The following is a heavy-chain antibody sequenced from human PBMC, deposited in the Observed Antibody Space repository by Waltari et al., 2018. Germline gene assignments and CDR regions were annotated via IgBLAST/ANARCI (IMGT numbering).Heavy chain of an antibody. D-gene: IGHD6-19*01. Sequence: QVQLVQSGAEVKKPGSSVKVSCKASGGTFSSYAISWVRQAPGQGLGWMVRIIPNVGTANYAQKFHDRVTSTADEPTSTAYRVLSSLRTEDTAMYYCATWGYISVWEVLDYWGQGTLVTVSS. CDR1: GGTFSSYA. J-gene: IGHJ4*02. V-gene: IGHV1-69*11. CDR3: ATWGYISVWEVLDY. CDR2: IIPNVGTA.